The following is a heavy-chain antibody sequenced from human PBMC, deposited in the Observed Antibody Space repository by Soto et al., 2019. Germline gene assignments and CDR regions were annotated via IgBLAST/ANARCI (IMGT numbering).Heavy chain of an antibody. D-gene: IGHD1-26*01. CDR1: GFTFSSYA. V-gene: IGHV3-64*07. CDR2: ISSNGGST. Sequence: EVQLVESGGGLVKPGGSLRLSCAASGFTFSSYAMHWVRQAPGKGLEYVSAISSNGGSTYYADSVKGRFTISRDNSKNTLYLQMGSLRAEDMAVYYCAREIRSGSYYYYYGMDVWGQGTTVTVSS. J-gene: IGHJ6*02. CDR3: AREIRSGSYYYYYGMDV.